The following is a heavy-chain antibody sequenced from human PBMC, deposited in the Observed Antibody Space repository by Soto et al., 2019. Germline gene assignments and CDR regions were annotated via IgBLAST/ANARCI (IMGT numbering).Heavy chain of an antibody. J-gene: IGHJ4*02. CDR3: AGPGYSSQDY. D-gene: IGHD5-18*01. V-gene: IGHV3-23*01. Sequence: GGSLRLACAASGFTFSTFPLSWVRQAPGMGLEWVSAISGSGDGTDYADSVKGRFTISRDNSKNTLYLQMNSLRAEDTAVYYCAGPGYSSQDYWGQGALVTVSS. CDR1: GFTFSTFP. CDR2: ISGSGDGT.